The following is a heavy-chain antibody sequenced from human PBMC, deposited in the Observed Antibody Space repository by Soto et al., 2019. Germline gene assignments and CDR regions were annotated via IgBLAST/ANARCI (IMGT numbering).Heavy chain of an antibody. CDR2: INGGDGDR. Sequence: GASVKVSCKDSGYTLIDYALHWVRQAPGQRLEWMGWINGGDGDRKSSQKFQGRVTITRDTFASTAYMELSSLRSEDTAVYYCTRTKTGTYSLDYWGQGTQVTVSS. V-gene: IGHV1-3*01. D-gene: IGHD2-21*01. J-gene: IGHJ4*02. CDR1: GYTLIDYA. CDR3: TRTKTGTYSLDY.